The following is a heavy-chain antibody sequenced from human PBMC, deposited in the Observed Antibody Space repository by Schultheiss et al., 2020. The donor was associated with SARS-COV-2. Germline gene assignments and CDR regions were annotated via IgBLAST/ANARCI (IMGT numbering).Heavy chain of an antibody. V-gene: IGHV1-2*02. CDR3: ARERELLDY. CDR2: INPNSGGT. J-gene: IGHJ4*02. CDR1: GYTFTGYY. Sequence: GGSLRLSCKASGYTFTGYYMHWVRQAPGQGLEWMGWINPNSGGTNYAQKFQGRVTMTRDTSISTAYMELSRLRSDDTAVYYCARERELLDYWGQGTLVTVSS. D-gene: IGHD1-26*01.